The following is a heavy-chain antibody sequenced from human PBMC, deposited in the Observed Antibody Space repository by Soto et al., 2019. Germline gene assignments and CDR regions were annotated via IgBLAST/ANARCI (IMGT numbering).Heavy chain of an antibody. CDR2: ISHSGDT. CDR1: GDSISSGGYS. CDR3: ARDGAWRGFDV. J-gene: IGHJ6*02. D-gene: IGHD1-26*01. Sequence: PSETLSLTCAVSGDSISSGGYSWSWIRQPPGKGLEWIGYISHSGDTYYNPSLDSRVTISVDRSKNQFSLKLGSVTAADTAVYYCARDGAWRGFDVWGQGTTVTVSS. V-gene: IGHV4-30-2*01.